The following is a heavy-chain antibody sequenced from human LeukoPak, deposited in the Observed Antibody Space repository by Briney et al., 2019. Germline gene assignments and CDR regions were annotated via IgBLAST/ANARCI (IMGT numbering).Heavy chain of an antibody. J-gene: IGHJ4*02. CDR1: GGSFSVYS. D-gene: IGHD6-13*01. CDR2: INGSGWT. CDR3: GVYHMEVDH. Sequence: PSETLSLTCAVYGGSFSVYSWSWLRQPPGKGLEWIGEINGSGWTNYNPSLKSRVTISGDTSKNQVSLKLRSVTAADTAMYYCGVYHMEVDHWGQGTLVTVSS. V-gene: IGHV4-34*01.